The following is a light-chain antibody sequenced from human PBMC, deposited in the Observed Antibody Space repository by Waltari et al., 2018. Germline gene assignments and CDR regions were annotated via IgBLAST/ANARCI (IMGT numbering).Light chain of an antibody. V-gene: IGLV1-44*01. Sequence: QSVLTQPPSASGTPGQRVTISCSGSSSNIGSNTVNWYQQLPGTAPTPPIYGQNQRPPGLPDRFSGSKSGTAAALAISGLQSEDEAHYYCAAWDDSLNGFYVFGTGTKVTVL. CDR2: GQN. CDR1: SSNIGSNT. J-gene: IGLJ1*01. CDR3: AAWDDSLNGFYV.